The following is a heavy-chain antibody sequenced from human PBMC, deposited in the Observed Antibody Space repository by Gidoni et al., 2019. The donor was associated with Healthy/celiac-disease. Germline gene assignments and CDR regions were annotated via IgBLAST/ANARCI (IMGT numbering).Heavy chain of an antibody. CDR3: AKEDDYGDYFDY. J-gene: IGHJ4*02. CDR2: IRYDGSNK. CDR1: GFTFSSYG. V-gene: IGHV3-30*02. D-gene: IGHD4-17*01. Sequence: QVQLVESGGGVVQPGGSRRLSWAASGFTFSSYGMHWVRQAPGKGLEWVAFIRYDGSNKYYADSVKGRFTISRDNSKNTLYLQMNSLRAEDTAVYYCAKEDDYGDYFDYWGQGTLVTVSS.